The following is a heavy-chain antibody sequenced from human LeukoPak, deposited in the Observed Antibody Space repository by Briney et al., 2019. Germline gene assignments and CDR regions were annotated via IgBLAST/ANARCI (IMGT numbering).Heavy chain of an antibody. V-gene: IGHV3-23*01. CDR2: ISASGGGN. D-gene: IGHD3-16*01. Sequence: PGGSLRLSCADSGFTFSTYAMNRVRQAPGRGLAGVSGISASGGGNFYADSVKGRFTISRDKSNSTVSLQMNSLRAEDAAVYYCAKDNADYPIYYFDSWGQGILVTVSS. CDR1: GFTFSTYA. J-gene: IGHJ4*02. CDR3: AKDNADYPIYYFDS.